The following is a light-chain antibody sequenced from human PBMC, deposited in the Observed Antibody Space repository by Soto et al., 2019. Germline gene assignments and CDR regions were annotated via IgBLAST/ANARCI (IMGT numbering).Light chain of an antibody. CDR3: QKYNTAPLT. V-gene: IGKV1-27*01. CDR1: QGISNY. J-gene: IGKJ4*01. CDR2: AGA. Sequence: DFQMAQSPSSLSASVGDRVTITCRASQGISNYVAWYQQKPGKVPKLLIFAGATLQSGVPSRFSGSGSGTDFTLTIDSLQPEDVATYYCQKYNTAPLTFGGGTKVDIK.